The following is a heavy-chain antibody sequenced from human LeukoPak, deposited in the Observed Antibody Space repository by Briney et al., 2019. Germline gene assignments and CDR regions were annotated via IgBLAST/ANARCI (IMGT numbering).Heavy chain of an antibody. Sequence: GGYLRLSCAASGFTFTIIGMLRVGHAPGKGLEGVAVISHDGSYKYYADSVKGRFTMSRDNSKNTLYLEMNSLRAEDTAVYYCAKGAREYSGYDRFDYWAQGTLVTVSS. CDR2: ISHDGSYK. CDR3: AKGAREYSGYDRFDY. V-gene: IGHV3-30*18. J-gene: IGHJ4*02. CDR1: GFTFTIIG. D-gene: IGHD5-12*01.